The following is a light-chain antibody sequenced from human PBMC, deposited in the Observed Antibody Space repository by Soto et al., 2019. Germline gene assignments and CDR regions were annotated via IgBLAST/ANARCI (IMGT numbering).Light chain of an antibody. Sequence: DITMTQSPPSLSASVGDRVTITCRASQSISIYLNWYQKKSGKAPKLLIHASSTLQSGVPSRVAGNGSGTDSTLPITSLQPDYFGSYYCQQSHRPPYTFGQGTTV. CDR2: ASS. CDR1: QSISIY. J-gene: IGKJ1*01. V-gene: IGKV1-39*01. CDR3: QQSHRPPYT.